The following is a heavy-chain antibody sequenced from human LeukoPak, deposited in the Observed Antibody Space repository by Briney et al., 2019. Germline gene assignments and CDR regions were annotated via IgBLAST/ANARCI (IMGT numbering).Heavy chain of an antibody. CDR3: ARGRDFWSDYDY. V-gene: IGHV4-34*01. J-gene: IGHJ4*02. D-gene: IGHD3-3*01. CDR1: GGSFSGYY. Sequence: SEALSLTCAVYGGSFSGYYWSWIRQPPGKGLEWIGEINHSGSTNYNPSLKSRVTISVDTSKNQFSLKLSSVTAADTAVYYCARGRDFWSDYDYWGQGTLVTVSS. CDR2: INHSGST.